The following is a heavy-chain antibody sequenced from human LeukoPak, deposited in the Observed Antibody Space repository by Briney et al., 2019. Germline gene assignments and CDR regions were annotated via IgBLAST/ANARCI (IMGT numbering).Heavy chain of an antibody. D-gene: IGHD6-13*01. CDR1: GYTLTELS. J-gene: IGHJ5*02. CDR2: FDPEDGET. V-gene: IGHV1-24*01. CDR3: ATEPKHSSSWSNWFDP. Sequence: ASVKVSCKVSGYTLTELSMHWVRQAPGKGIEWMGGFDPEDGETIYAQKFQGRVTMTEDTSTDTAYMELSSLRSEDTAVYYCATEPKHSSSWSNWFDPWGQGTLVTVSS.